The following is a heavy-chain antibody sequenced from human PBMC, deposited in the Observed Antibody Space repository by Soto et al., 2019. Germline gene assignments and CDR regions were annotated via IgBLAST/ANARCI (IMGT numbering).Heavy chain of an antibody. CDR2: INPNAGST. CDR1: GYTFSDYY. J-gene: IGHJ6*04. V-gene: IGHV1-46*01. Sequence: SVKVSCKASGYTFSDYYIHWVRQAPGQGLEWMGIINPNAGSTDYAQKFQGRVTMTRDTSTSTVYMELSSLTSEDTAVYYCARDREAYCRGGSCLSYYYGMYAWGKGTTVTVSS. D-gene: IGHD2-15*01. CDR3: ARDREAYCRGGSCLSYYYGMYA.